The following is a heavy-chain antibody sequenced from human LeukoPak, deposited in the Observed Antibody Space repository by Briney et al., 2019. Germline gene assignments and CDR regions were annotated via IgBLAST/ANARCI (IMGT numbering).Heavy chain of an antibody. CDR3: ARDPGIAAAGTLGAFDI. J-gene: IGHJ3*02. CDR2: IYYSGST. CDR1: GGSISIYY. V-gene: IGHV4-59*01. D-gene: IGHD6-13*01. Sequence: SETLSLTCTVSGGSISIYYWSWIRQPPGKGLEWIGYIYYSGSTNYSPSLNSRVTISVDTSKNQFSLKLSSVTAADTAVYYCARDPGIAAAGTLGAFDIWGQGTMVTVSS.